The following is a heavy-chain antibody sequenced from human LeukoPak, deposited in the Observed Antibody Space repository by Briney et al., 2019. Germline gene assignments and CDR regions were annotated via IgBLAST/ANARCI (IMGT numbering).Heavy chain of an antibody. CDR2: ISGSGGST. J-gene: IGHJ6*03. CDR3: AKVGGDGDSFYYYYYYMDV. Sequence: GGSLRLSCAASGFTFSSYAMSWVRQAPGKGLEWVSAISGSGGSTYYADSVKGRFTISRDNSKNTLYLQMNSLRAEDTAVYYCAKVGGDGDSFYYYYYYMDVWGKGTTVTVSS. V-gene: IGHV3-23*01. CDR1: GFTFSSYA. D-gene: IGHD4-17*01.